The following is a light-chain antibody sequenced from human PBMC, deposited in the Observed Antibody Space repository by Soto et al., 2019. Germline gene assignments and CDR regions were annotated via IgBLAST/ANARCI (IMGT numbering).Light chain of an antibody. CDR1: HSIVSY. CDR3: QMNYSTPT. Sequence: EIQMTQSTSSLPASVGDRVTITCRASHSIVSYVNWYQQKAVKAPKLLIYKATSLYSGVPSRFSRSGSGTDSNITISTLPPEDLATYYCQMNYSTPTFAPRTKVAIK. J-gene: IGKJ3*01. V-gene: IGKV1-39*01. CDR2: KAT.